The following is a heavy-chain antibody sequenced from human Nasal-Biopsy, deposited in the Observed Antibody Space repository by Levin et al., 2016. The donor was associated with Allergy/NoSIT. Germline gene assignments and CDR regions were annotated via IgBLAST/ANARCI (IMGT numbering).Heavy chain of an antibody. CDR1: GFIFDDFA. V-gene: IGHV3-43*02. CDR2: ISGDGDIT. CDR3: AQDKGKYDYGDYYYGMDV. J-gene: IGHJ6*02. D-gene: IGHD4-17*01. Sequence: GGSLRLSCTTSGFIFDDFAMHWVRQAPGKGLEWVSLISGDGDITYYADFVKGRFTISRDNSKNSLYLQMNRLRTEDTALYYCAQDKGKYDYGDYYYGMDVWGQGTTVTVSS.